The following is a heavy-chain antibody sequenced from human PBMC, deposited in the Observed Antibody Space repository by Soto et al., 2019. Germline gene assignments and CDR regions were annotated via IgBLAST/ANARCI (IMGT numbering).Heavy chain of an antibody. CDR1: GFTFIIYD. D-gene: IGHD2-8*02. CDR2: ILVGGST. V-gene: IGHV3-23*01. Sequence: GGSLILSGSASGFTFIIYDMSWVRQAPGKGLEWVSTILVGGSTHYPDSVKGRFTISRDNSKNTVFLQMNSLTAGDTAVYYCAKATATGGGAFDICGQGTMVTVSS. CDR3: AKATATGGGAFDI. J-gene: IGHJ3*02.